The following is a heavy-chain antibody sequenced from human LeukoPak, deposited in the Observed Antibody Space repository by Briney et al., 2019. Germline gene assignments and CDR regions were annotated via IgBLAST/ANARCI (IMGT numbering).Heavy chain of an antibody. Sequence: SETLSLTCIVSGGSISSSSYYWGWLRQPPGKGLEWIGSFFYNENTYFNPSLKSRATMSVDTSKNQFSLTLGSMTATDTAVYYCARLMIRGVIVEWGRETLVTVSS. J-gene: IGHJ4*02. D-gene: IGHD3-10*01. V-gene: IGHV4-39*01. CDR3: ARLMIRGVIVE. CDR1: GGSISSSSYY. CDR2: FFYNENT.